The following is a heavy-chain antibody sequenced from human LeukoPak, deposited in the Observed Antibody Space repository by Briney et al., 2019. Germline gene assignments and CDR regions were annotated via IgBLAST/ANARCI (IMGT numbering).Heavy chain of an antibody. CDR1: GGSISSYY. CDR3: ARLRQQPAPHYYMDV. Sequence: SETLSLTCTVSGGSISSYYWSWIRQPAGKGLEWIGRIYTSGSTNYNPSLKSRVTMSVDTSKNQFPLKLRSVTAADTAVYYCARLRQQPAPHYYMDVWGKGTTVTVSS. CDR2: IYTSGST. D-gene: IGHD1-14*01. J-gene: IGHJ6*03. V-gene: IGHV4-4*07.